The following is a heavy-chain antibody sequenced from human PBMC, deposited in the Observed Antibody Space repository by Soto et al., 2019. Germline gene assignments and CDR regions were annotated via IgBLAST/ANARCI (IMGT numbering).Heavy chain of an antibody. CDR2: IWYDGSNK. CDR1: GFTFSSYG. CDR3: ARDSCGGDCGGGMDV. J-gene: IGHJ6*02. V-gene: IGHV3-33*01. D-gene: IGHD2-21*02. Sequence: GGSLRLSCAASGFTFSSYGMHWVRQAPGKGLEWVAVIWYDGSNKYYADSVKGRFTISRDNSKNTLYLQMNSLRAEDTAVYYCARDSCGGDCGGGMDVWGQGTTVTVSS.